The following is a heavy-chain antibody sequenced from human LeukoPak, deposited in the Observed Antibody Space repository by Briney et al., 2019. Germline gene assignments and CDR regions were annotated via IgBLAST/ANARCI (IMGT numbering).Heavy chain of an antibody. D-gene: IGHD6-13*01. CDR1: GFTFSNYN. J-gene: IGHJ4*02. CDR2: ITSSGTYT. CDR3: ARDLMGIAYRGAFYY. V-gene: IGHV3-21*04. Sequence: PGGSLRLSCADSGFTFSNYNMNWVRQAPGKAMEWVSSITSSGTYTFYADSVKGRFTISRDNAKNSLYLQMNSLRAEDTAVYYCARDLMGIAYRGAFYYWGQGTLVTVSS.